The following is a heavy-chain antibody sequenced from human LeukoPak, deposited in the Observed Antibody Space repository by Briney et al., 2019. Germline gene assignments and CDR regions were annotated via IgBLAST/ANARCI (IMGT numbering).Heavy chain of an antibody. J-gene: IGHJ3*02. CDR2: IYYSGST. Sequence: SETLSLTYTVSGGSISSYYWSWIRQPPGKGLEWIGYIYYSGSTNYNPSLKSRVTISVDTSKNQFSLKLSSVTAADTAVYYCAAYSSGYHDAFDIWGQGTMVTVSS. V-gene: IGHV4-59*08. CDR1: GGSISSYY. CDR3: AAYSSGYHDAFDI. D-gene: IGHD6-19*01.